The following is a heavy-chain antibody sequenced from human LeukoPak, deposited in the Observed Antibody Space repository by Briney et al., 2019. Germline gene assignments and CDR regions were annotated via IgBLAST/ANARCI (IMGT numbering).Heavy chain of an antibody. V-gene: IGHV3-43*02. Sequence: PGGSLRLSCAASGFTFDDYAMHWVRQAPGKGLEWVSLISGDGGSTYYADSVKGRFTISRDNSKNSLYLQMNSLRTEDTASYYCAKGYDSSGPIDYWGQGTLVTVSS. CDR3: AKGYDSSGPIDY. CDR1: GFTFDDYA. D-gene: IGHD3-22*01. J-gene: IGHJ4*02. CDR2: ISGDGGST.